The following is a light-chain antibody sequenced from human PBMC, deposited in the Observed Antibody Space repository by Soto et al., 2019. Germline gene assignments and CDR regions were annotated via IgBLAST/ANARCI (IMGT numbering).Light chain of an antibody. CDR3: QQAASFPIT. CDR1: QGIKNW. V-gene: IGKV1-12*01. J-gene: IGKJ5*01. Sequence: DIQMTQSPSYLSACLLDRVTITCRASQGIKNWLAWYQQKPGKAPNLLIYTGSSLQSGVPSRFSGSGSGTDFTLTINSLQPEDFATYYCQQAASFPITFGQGTRLEIK. CDR2: TGS.